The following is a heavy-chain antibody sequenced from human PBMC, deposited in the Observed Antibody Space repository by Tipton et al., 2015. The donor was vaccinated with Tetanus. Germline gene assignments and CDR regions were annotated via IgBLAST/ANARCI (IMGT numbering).Heavy chain of an antibody. CDR2: IYVSGTT. D-gene: IGHD4-23*01. Sequence: GLVKPSETPSLTCSVSGGSISGSTYYWGWIRQPPGKGLEWIGSIYVSGTTYYFPSLKSRVTISADTTKKQFSLNLRSVTAADTAVYYCAGLPVGGGYSAHHYFLHWGQGTLVTVSS. J-gene: IGHJ4*02. CDR3: AGLPVGGGYSAHHYFLH. V-gene: IGHV4-39*07. CDR1: GGSISGSTYY.